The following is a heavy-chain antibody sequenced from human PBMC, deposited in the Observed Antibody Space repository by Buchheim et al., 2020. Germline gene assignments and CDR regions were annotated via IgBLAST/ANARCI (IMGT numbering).Heavy chain of an antibody. J-gene: IGHJ3*02. CDR3: AKELWFGELLFDAFDI. Sequence: QVQLVESGGGVVQPGRSLRLSCAASGFTFSSYGMHWVRQAPGKGLEWVAVISYDGSNKYYADSVKGRFTISRDNSKNTLYLQMNSLRAEDTAVYYCAKELWFGELLFDAFDIWGQGT. D-gene: IGHD3-10*01. V-gene: IGHV3-30*18. CDR2: ISYDGSNK. CDR1: GFTFSSYG.